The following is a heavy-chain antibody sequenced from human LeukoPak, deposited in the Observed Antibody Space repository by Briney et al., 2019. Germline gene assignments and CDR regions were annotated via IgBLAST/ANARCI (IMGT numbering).Heavy chain of an antibody. J-gene: IGHJ3*02. CDR1: GITVSSNY. CDR2: ISSSSTYV. D-gene: IGHD3-22*01. V-gene: IGHV3-21*01. CDR3: ARDRNTYYDSSGYYPDAIDI. Sequence: GGSLRLSCAASGITVSSNYMSWVRQAPGKGLEWVSSISSSSTYVFHADSVKGRFTISRDNAKNSLYLQMNSLRAEDTAVYYCARDRNTYYDSSGYYPDAIDIWGQGTVVTVSS.